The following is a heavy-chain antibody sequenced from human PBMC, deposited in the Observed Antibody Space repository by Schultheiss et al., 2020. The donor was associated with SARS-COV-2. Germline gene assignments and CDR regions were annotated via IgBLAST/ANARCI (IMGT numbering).Heavy chain of an antibody. J-gene: IGHJ6*02. V-gene: IGHV3-48*01. Sequence: GGSLRLSCAASGFTFSSYGMHWVRQAPGKGLEWVSYISSSGSTIYYADSVKGRFTISRDNSKNTLYLQMNSLRTEDTAVYNCARFPSSSFYYYYGMDVWGQGTTVTVSS. CDR1: GFTFSSYG. D-gene: IGHD6-13*01. CDR3: ARFPSSSFYYYYGMDV. CDR2: ISSSGSTI.